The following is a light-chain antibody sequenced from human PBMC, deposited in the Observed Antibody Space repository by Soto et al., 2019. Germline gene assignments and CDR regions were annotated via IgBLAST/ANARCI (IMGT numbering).Light chain of an antibody. Sequence: EIVMTQSPAPLSVSPGERATLSCRASQSVSSNLAWYQQKPGQTPKLLIYVASTRATGIPARFSGSGSGTEFTLTISSLQSEDVAVYYCQQYNVWPLTFGGGTKVEFK. CDR1: QSVSSN. J-gene: IGKJ4*01. CDR2: VAS. CDR3: QQYNVWPLT. V-gene: IGKV3-15*01.